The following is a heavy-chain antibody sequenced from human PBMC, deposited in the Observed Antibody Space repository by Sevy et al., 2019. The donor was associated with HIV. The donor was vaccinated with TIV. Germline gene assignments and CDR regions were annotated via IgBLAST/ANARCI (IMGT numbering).Heavy chain of an antibody. Sequence: GGSLRRSCAASGFTFTNYWMNWVRQAPGKGLEWVANIKQGGNDKYYVDFGKGRFTIYGDNAKNSVSMQMNNLRAEETAVYYCARGGQVVDRGLIPCGLDVWGQGTTVTVSS. V-gene: IGHV3-7*01. CDR3: ARGGQVVDRGLIPCGLDV. CDR2: IKQGGNDK. J-gene: IGHJ6*02. CDR1: GFTFTNYW. D-gene: IGHD3-22*01.